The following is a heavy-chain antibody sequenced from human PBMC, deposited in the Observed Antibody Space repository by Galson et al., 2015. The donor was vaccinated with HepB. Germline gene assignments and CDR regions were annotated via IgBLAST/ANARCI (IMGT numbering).Heavy chain of an antibody. CDR3: ARPGVGNREFDY. J-gene: IGHJ4*02. CDR2: IYYSGST. D-gene: IGHD7-27*01. CDR1: GGSISSSSYY. V-gene: IGHV4-39*01. Sequence: TLSLTCTVSGGSISSSSYYWGWIRQPPGKGLEWIGSIYYSGSTYYNPSLKSRVTISVDTSKNQFSLKLSSVTAADTAVYYCARPGVGNREFDYWGQGTLVTVSS.